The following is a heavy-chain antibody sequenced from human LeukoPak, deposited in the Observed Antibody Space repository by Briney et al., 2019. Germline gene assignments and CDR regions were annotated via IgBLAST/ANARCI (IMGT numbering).Heavy chain of an antibody. J-gene: IGHJ6*02. CDR3: ARDDIVVVPAAKTYYYYYGMDV. D-gene: IGHD2-2*01. Sequence: GGSLRLSCAASGFTFSSYWMSWVRQAPGKGLEWVANIKQDGSEKYYVDSVKGRFTISRDNAKNSLYLQMNSLRAEDTAVYYCARDDIVVVPAAKTYYYYYGMDVWGQGTTVTVSS. V-gene: IGHV3-7*01. CDR2: IKQDGSEK. CDR1: GFTFSSYW.